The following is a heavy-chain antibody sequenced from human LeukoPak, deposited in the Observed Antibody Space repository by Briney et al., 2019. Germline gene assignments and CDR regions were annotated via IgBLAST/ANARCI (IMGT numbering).Heavy chain of an antibody. CDR3: AKKHPGGIIESPDY. V-gene: IGHV3-48*03. Sequence: PGGSLRLSCAASGFTFSSYEMNWVRQAPGKGLEWVSYISSSGSTIYYADSVKGRSTISRDNFKNTLYLQMNNLTPEDTAVYYCAKKHPGGIIESPDYWGQGTLVIVSS. CDR1: GFTFSSYE. J-gene: IGHJ4*02. D-gene: IGHD3-16*02. CDR2: ISSSGSTI.